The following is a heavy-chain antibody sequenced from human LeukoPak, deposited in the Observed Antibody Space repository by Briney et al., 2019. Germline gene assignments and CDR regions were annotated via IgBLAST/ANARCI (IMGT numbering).Heavy chain of an antibody. Sequence: SETLSLTCTVSGGSISSYYWGWIRQPAGKGLEWIGRIYTSGSTNYNPSLKSRVTISVDTSKNQFSLKLSSVTAADTAVYYCARVRIAAANFDYWGQGTLVTVSS. V-gene: IGHV4-4*07. J-gene: IGHJ4*02. CDR1: GGSISSYY. D-gene: IGHD6-13*01. CDR2: IYTSGST. CDR3: ARVRIAAANFDY.